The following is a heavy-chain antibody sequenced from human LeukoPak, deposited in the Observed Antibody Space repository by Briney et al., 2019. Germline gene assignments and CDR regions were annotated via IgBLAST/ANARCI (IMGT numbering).Heavy chain of an antibody. V-gene: IGHV4-4*02. J-gene: IGHJ4*02. D-gene: IGHD6-13*01. CDR3: AKGYSSSWYPDS. CDR2: IYHSGNT. CDR1: GGSISSSNW. Sequence: SGTLSLTCAVSGGSISSSNWWSWVRQPPGKGLEWIGEIYHSGNTNYHPSLKSRVIISVDKSKNQFSLKLSSVTAADTAVYYCAKGYSSSWYPDSWGQGTLVTVSS.